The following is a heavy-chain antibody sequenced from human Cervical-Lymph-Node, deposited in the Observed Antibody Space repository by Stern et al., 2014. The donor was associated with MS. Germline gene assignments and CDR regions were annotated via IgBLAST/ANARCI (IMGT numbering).Heavy chain of an antibody. J-gene: IGHJ6*02. CDR1: GGSVSRGSYY. V-gene: IGHV4-61*01. D-gene: IGHD6-13*01. CDR2: IYYSGST. CDR3: AREHHGVAAAGYYYYGMDV. Sequence: QVQLVESGPGLVKPSETLSLTCTVSGGSVSRGSYYWSWIRQPPGKGLEXIGYIYYSGSTNYNPSLKSRVTISVDTSKNQFSLKLSSVTAADTAVYYCAREHHGVAAAGYYYYGMDVWGQGTTVTDSS.